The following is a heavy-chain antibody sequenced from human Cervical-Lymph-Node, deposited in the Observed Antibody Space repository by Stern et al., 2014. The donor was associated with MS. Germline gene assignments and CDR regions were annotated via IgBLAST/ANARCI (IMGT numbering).Heavy chain of an antibody. J-gene: IGHJ4*02. D-gene: IGHD1-26*01. CDR2: INPNSGGT. CDR3: ARERALIVGATTGLDY. CDR1: GYTFTGYY. V-gene: IGHV1-2*06. Sequence: QVQLVQSGAEVKKPGASVKVSCKASGYTFTGYYMHWVRQAPGQGLEWMGRINPNSGGTNYAQKFQGRVTMTRDTSISTAYMELSRLRSDDTAVYYCARERALIVGATTGLDYWGQGTLVTVSS.